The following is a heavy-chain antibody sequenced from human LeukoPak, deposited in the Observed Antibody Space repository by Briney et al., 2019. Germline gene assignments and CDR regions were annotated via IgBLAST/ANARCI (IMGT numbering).Heavy chain of an antibody. D-gene: IGHD3-22*01. CDR2: INSSDDST. J-gene: IGHJ4*02. CDR3: ARAYYESSAYRHAVYFDY. V-gene: IGHV1-46*02. CDR1: GYTFNSSY. Sequence: ASVKVSCKASGYTFNSSYMHWVRQAPGQGLEWMGIINSSDDSTRYAQKFQGRVTMTKDTSTNTVYMHLSSLSSDDTAVYYCARAYYESSAYRHAVYFDYWGQGTLVTVSS.